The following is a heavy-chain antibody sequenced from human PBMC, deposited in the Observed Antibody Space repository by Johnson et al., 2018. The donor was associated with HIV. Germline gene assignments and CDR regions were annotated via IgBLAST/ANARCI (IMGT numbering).Heavy chain of an antibody. V-gene: IGHV3-30*02. CDR2: IRHDGSNK. CDR1: GFTFSSYG. CDR3: AKDRGYGGNLDAFDI. D-gene: IGHD4-23*01. J-gene: IGHJ3*02. Sequence: QVQLVESGGGVVQPGGSLRLSCAASGFTFSSYGMHWVRQAPGKGLEWVAFIRHDGSNKYYADSVKGRFTISRDNSKNTLYLQMNSLRAEDTAVYYCAKDRGYGGNLDAFDIWGQGTMVTVSS.